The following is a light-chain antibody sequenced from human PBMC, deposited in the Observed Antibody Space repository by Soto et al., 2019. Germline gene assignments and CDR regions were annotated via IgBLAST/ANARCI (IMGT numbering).Light chain of an antibody. Sequence: QSALTQPRSVSGSPGQSVTISCTGTSSDVGGYNFASGYQQHPGKAPKLIIYEVSKRPSGVPDRFSGAKSGNTASLTISGRQAEDGADYDCGSYAGSSTWVVGGGTKLTVL. CDR1: SSDVGGYNF. V-gene: IGLV2-11*01. CDR2: EVS. CDR3: GSYAGSSTWV. J-gene: IGLJ3*02.